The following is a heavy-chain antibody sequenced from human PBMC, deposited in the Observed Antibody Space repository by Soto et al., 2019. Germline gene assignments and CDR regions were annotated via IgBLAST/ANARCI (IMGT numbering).Heavy chain of an antibody. CDR2: ISYDGSNK. V-gene: IGHV3-30*04. CDR1: GLTFSRYA. Sequence: GGSLRLSCAASGLTFSRYAMHWVRQAPGKGLEWVAVISYDGSNKKYADSVKGRFNISRDNSKNTSYLQMNSLRGEDTAVYYSASTQTETTPDYYYYGLAVWGQGTTVTVSS. CDR3: ASTQTETTPDYYYYGLAV. J-gene: IGHJ6*02. D-gene: IGHD1-7*01.